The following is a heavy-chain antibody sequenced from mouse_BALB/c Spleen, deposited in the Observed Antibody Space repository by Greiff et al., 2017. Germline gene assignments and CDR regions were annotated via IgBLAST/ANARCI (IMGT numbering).Heavy chain of an antibody. CDR2: ISSGGSYT. J-gene: IGHJ2*01. V-gene: IGHV5-6-4*01. D-gene: IGHD4-1*01. Sequence: DVKLVESGGGLVKPGGSLKLSCAASGFTFSSYTMSWVRQTPEKRLEWVATISSGGSYTYYPDSVKGRFTISRDNAKNTLYLQMSSLKSEDTAMYYCTRDLDWALDYWGQGTTLTVSS. CDR1: GFTFSSYT. CDR3: TRDLDWALDY.